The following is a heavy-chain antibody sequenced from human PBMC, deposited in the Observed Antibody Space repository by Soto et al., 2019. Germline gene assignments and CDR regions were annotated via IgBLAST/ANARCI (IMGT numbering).Heavy chain of an antibody. CDR1: GFTFSSYA. CDR3: ARGPISLTRVDY. CDR2: ISYDGNNK. D-gene: IGHD5-12*01. J-gene: IGHJ4*02. Sequence: GGSLRLSCAASGFTFSSYAMRWVRQAPGKGLDWVAVISYDGNNKYYADSVKGRFTISRDNSKNTLYLQMNSQRAEDTAVYYCARGPISLTRVDYWGQGTLVTASS. V-gene: IGHV3-30-3*01.